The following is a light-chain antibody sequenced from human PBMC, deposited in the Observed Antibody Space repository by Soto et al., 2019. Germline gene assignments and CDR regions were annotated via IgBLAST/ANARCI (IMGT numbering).Light chain of an antibody. CDR2: GAS. J-gene: IGKJ1*01. CDR1: QSVSSN. Sequence: EIVMTQSPATLSVSPGERATLSCRASQSVSSNLAWYQQKPGQAPRLLIYGASTRATGIPARSSGSGSGTEFTLTLSSLQSEDFAVYYCQQYNNWPPWTFGQGTKVEIK. CDR3: QQYNNWPPWT. V-gene: IGKV3-15*01.